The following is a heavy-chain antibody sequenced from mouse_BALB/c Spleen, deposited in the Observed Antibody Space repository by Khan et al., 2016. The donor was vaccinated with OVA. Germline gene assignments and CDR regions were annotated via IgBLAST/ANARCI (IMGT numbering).Heavy chain of an antibody. CDR2: IWSDGST. V-gene: IGHV2-6-1*01. D-gene: IGHD2-10*01. CDR3: ARQPYYHYNIMDY. Sequence: VELVESGPGLAAPSQSLSITCTISGFSLTNYGVHWVRQPPGKGLEWLAVIWSDGSTTYNSALKSRLTITKDNSQSQVFLKMNRLQTDDTAIYFCARQPYYHYNIMDYWGQGTSVTVSS. CDR1: GFSLTNYG. J-gene: IGHJ4*01.